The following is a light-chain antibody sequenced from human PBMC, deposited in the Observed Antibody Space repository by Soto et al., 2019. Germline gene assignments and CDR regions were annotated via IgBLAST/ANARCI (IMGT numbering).Light chain of an antibody. CDR1: SSDVGGYNY. CDR2: EVS. J-gene: IGLJ1*01. Sequence: QSVLTQPASVSGSPGQSITISCTGTSSDVGGYNYVSWYQQHPGKGPKLMIYEVSNRPSGVSNRLSGSKSGNTATLTISGLQAEDEADYYCSSYTSTTTRFFGTGTKVTLL. CDR3: SSYTSTTTRF. V-gene: IGLV2-14*03.